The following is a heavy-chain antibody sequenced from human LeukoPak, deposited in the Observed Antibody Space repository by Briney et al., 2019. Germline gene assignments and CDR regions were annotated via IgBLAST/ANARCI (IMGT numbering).Heavy chain of an antibody. D-gene: IGHD6-13*01. CDR1: GFTFSDYA. CDR3: ARSIAAAVPSFDY. Sequence: PGGSLRLSCAASGFTFSDYAMTWVRQPPGKGLEWIGSIYYSGSTYYNPSLKSRVTISVDTSKNQFSLKLSSVTAADTAVYYCARSIAAAVPSFDYWGQGTLVTVSS. J-gene: IGHJ4*02. V-gene: IGHV4-38-2*01. CDR2: IYYSGST.